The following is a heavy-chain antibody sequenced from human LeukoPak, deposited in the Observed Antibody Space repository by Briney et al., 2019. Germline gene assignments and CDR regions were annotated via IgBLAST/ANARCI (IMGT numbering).Heavy chain of an antibody. V-gene: IGHV3-21*01. CDR2: ISSSSSYI. J-gene: IGHJ4*02. Sequence: GGSLRLSCAASGFTFSSYSMNWVRQAPGKGLEWVSSISSSSSYIYYADSVKGRFTISRDNAKNSLYLQMNSLRAEDTAVYYRARDHGYSYGYFDYWGQGTLVTVSS. CDR3: ARDHGYSYGYFDY. D-gene: IGHD5-18*01. CDR1: GFTFSSYS.